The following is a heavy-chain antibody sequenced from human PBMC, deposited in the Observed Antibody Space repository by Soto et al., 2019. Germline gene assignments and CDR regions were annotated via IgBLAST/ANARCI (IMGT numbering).Heavy chain of an antibody. CDR2: ISGSGGST. D-gene: IGHD3-10*01. Sequence: PGGSLRLSCAASGFTFSSYAMSWVRQAPGKGLEWVSAISGSGGSTYYADSVKGRFTISRDNAKNSLYLQMNSLRAEDTAVYYCARIWYYYGSGSYYDFDYWGQGTLVTVSS. V-gene: IGHV3-23*01. CDR1: GFTFSSYA. CDR3: ARIWYYYGSGSYYDFDY. J-gene: IGHJ4*02.